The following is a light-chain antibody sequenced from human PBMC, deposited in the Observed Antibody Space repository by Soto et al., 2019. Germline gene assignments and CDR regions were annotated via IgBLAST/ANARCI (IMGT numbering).Light chain of an antibody. CDR3: QQYNRYQHT. CDR2: DAS. CDR1: QSISSW. J-gene: IGKJ2*01. Sequence: DIQMTQSPSTLSASVGDRVTITCRASQSISSWLAWYQQKPGKAPKLLIYDASSLESGVPSRFSGSGSGTEFTLTISSLQPDDFATYYCQQYNRYQHTFGQGTKVDIK. V-gene: IGKV1-5*01.